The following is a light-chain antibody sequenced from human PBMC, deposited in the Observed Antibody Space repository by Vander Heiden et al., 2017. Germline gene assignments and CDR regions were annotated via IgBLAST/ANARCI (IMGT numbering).Light chain of an antibody. Sequence: QSALTQPRSVCGSPGQSVTISCTGTSSDVGNYDYFSWYQQHPGKSPNLIIYSVNKRPSGVPNRFSGSKSGNTASLTISDLQAEDEADFYYCSYAGTYTYVFGSGTRVTVL. V-gene: IGLV2-11*01. CDR1: SSDVGNYDY. CDR3: CSYAGTYTYV. J-gene: IGLJ1*01. CDR2: SVN.